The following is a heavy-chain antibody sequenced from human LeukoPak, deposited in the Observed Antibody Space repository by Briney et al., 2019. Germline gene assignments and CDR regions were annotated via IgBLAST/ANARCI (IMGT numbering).Heavy chain of an antibody. CDR3: ARDRSFYGAPWYFDL. J-gene: IGHJ2*01. D-gene: IGHD3-3*02. V-gene: IGHV3-23*01. CDR1: GFTFSNYA. CDR2: ISGTSGNV. Sequence: GGSLTLSCAASGFTFSNYAMSWVREAPGKGLEWVSAISGTSGNVYYGDSVRGRFTISRDNSKNTLYLQMNSLRAEDTAIYYCARDRSFYGAPWYFDLWGRGTLITVSS.